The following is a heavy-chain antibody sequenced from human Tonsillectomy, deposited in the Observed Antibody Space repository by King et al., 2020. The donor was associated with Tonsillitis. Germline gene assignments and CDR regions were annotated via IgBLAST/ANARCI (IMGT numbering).Heavy chain of an antibody. CDR1: GFTFSSYG. CDR3: ARDKSAYDRGGYYFD. V-gene: IGHV3-30*05. J-gene: IGHJ3*01. CDR2: ISHDGSDK. Sequence: VQLVESGGGVVQPGRSLRLSCAVSGFTFSSYGMHWVRQAPGKGLEWVAIISHDGSDKYYVDSVKGRFTISRDNSKNTLYLQMNSLRAEDTAVYYCARDKSAYDRGGYYFDGGQGTMVTVSS. D-gene: IGHD3-22*01.